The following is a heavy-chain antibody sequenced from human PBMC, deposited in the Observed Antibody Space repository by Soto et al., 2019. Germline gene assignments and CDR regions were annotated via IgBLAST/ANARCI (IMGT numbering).Heavy chain of an antibody. CDR1: GFTFDDYA. Sequence: EVQLVESGGGLVQHGRSLRLSCAASGFTFDDYAMHWVRQAPGKGLEWVSGISWNSGSIGYADSVKGRFTISRDNAKNSLYLQMNSLRAEDTALYYCAKDPGPVAGYYGMDVWGQGTTVTVSS. J-gene: IGHJ6*02. V-gene: IGHV3-9*01. CDR2: ISWNSGSI. CDR3: AKDPGPVAGYYGMDV. D-gene: IGHD6-19*01.